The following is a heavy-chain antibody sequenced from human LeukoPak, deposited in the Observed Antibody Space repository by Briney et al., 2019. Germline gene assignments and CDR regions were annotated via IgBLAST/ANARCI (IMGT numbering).Heavy chain of an antibody. CDR1: GGSISSGTYS. CDR2: VYHNGNL. J-gene: IGHJ4*02. D-gene: IGHD3-10*01. CDR3: VREGEPYGFDY. V-gene: IGHV4-30-2*01. Sequence: PSQTLSLTCAVSGGSISSGTYSWSWIRQPPGKGLEWIGYVYHNGNLYYNPSLKSRVTISVDRSKNQFSLNLKFVTAADTAVYYCVREGEPYGFDYWGQGALVTVSS.